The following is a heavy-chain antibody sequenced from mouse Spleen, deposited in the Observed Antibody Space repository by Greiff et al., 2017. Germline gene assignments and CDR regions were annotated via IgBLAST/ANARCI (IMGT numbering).Heavy chain of an antibody. V-gene: IGHV1-42*01. Sequence: EVKVEESGPELVKPGASVKISCKASGYSFTGYYMNWVKQSPEKSLEWIGEINPSTGGTTYNQKFKAKATLTVDKSSSTAYMQLKSLTSEDSAVYYCARVGPWFAYWGQGTLVTVSA. CDR1: GYSFTGYY. J-gene: IGHJ3*01. CDR2: INPSTGGT. CDR3: ARVGPWFAY.